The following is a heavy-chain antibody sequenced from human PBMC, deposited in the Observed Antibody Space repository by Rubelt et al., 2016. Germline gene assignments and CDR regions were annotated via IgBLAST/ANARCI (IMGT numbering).Heavy chain of an antibody. J-gene: IGHJ3*02. CDR1: GYDFTDHW. D-gene: IGHD1-14*01. CDR2: TQPGDSLT. V-gene: IGHV5-51*01. Sequence: EEQLVQSGAEVKEPGESLKISCKQSGYDFTDHWIGWVRQMPGKDLEWMRITQPGDSLTKYSPSFRGQVTISADKSITTAYLQWSVLRASDTAMYYCVRHNLWAFDIWGQGTMVTVAS. CDR3: VRHNLWAFDI.